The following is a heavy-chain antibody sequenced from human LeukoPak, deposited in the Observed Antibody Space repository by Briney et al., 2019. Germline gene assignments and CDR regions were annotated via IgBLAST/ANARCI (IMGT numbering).Heavy chain of an antibody. Sequence: PGGSLRLSCEASGFSFSNYGMHWVRQAPGKGLEWVAVIWDDGSYKYYADSVKGCFTISRDNSKNTLYLQMNSLRAEDTAVYYCAKPTRGSGSFLIDYWGQRTLVTVSS. V-gene: IGHV3-33*06. CDR3: AKPTRGSGSFLIDY. J-gene: IGHJ4*02. CDR1: GFSFSNYG. D-gene: IGHD1-26*01. CDR2: IWDDGSYK.